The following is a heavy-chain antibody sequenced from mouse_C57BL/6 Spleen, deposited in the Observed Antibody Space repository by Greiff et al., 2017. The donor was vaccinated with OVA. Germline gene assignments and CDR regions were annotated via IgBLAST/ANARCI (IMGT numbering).Heavy chain of an antibody. Sequence: EVKVEESGGGLVQPGGSMKLSCAASGFTFSDAWMDWVRQSPEQGLEWVAEIRNKANNHATYYAESVKGRFTISRDDSKSSVYLQMNSLRAEDTGIYYCTRLGPTVYFDDWGQGTTLTVSS. D-gene: IGHD1-1*01. CDR3: TRLGPTVYFDD. CDR2: IRNKANNHAT. CDR1: GFTFSDAW. J-gene: IGHJ2*01. V-gene: IGHV6-6*01.